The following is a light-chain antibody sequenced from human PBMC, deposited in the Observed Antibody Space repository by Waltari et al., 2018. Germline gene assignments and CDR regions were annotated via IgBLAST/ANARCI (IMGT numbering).Light chain of an antibody. CDR1: SSNIASTY. V-gene: IGLV1-47*01. J-gene: IGLJ3*02. CDR2: RNN. Sequence: QSVLTQQPSASGTPGQRVTISCSGSSSNIASTYVYWYQQLPGTAPKRLIYRNNKRPSGVPYRFSGSKSGTSASLAISGLRSEDEADYYCAAWDDSLSAWVFGGGTKLTVL. CDR3: AAWDDSLSAWV.